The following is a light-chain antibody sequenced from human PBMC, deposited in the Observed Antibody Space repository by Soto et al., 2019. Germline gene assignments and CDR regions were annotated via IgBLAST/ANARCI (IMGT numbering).Light chain of an antibody. CDR3: GTWDSTLSSDV. CDR2: DND. J-gene: IGLJ3*02. V-gene: IGLV1-51*01. Sequence: QTVVTQPPSVSAAPGLKVTISCSGSSSNIGNNYVSWYQQFPGTDPKVIIFDNDERPSGTPDRFSGSKSGTSATLVITELQTGDEADYYCGTWDSTLSSDVFGGGTKLTVL. CDR1: SSNIGNNY.